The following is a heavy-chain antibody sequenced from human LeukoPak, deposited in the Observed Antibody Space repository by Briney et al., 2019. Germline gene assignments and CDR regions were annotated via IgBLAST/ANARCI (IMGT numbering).Heavy chain of an antibody. D-gene: IGHD6-13*01. V-gene: IGHV1-24*01. J-gene: IGHJ4*02. Sequence: ASAKVSCKVSGYTLTELSMHWVRQAPGKGLEWMGGFDPEDGETIYAQKFQGRVTMTEDTSTDTAYMELSSLRSEDTAVYYCATRRDTYSGSSWYSYFDYWGQGTLVTVSS. CDR1: GYTLTELS. CDR3: ATRRDTYSGSSWYSYFDY. CDR2: FDPEDGET.